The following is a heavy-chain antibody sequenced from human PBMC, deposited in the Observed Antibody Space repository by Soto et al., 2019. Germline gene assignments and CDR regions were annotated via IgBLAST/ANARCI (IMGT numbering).Heavy chain of an antibody. V-gene: IGHV3-48*01. CDR2: ISSSSSTK. CDR1: GFTFSSYS. Sequence: EVQVVESGGGLVQPGGSLRLSCAASGFTFSSYSMNGVRQAPGKGLEWVSYISSSSSTKFYADSVKDRFTISRDHARNSLYLQMNSLRAEDTAVYYCARDIDGGGQGTLVTVSS. CDR3: ARDIDG. J-gene: IGHJ4*02. D-gene: IGHD2-15*01.